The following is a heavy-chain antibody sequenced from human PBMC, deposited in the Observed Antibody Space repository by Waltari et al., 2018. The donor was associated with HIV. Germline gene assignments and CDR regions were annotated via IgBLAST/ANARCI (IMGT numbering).Heavy chain of an antibody. CDR3: TTVGGGTRDY. V-gene: IGHV3-15*01. CDR2: IKSNKGGGTT. J-gene: IGHJ4*02. CDR1: GFTFSDAG. Sequence: EVLLVESGGGLGKPGGSLRLSFAASGFTFSDAGMSWVRQAPGKGLEWVGRIKSNKGGGTTEYAAPVKGRFTISRDDSKTTLYLEMNSLKTEDTAVYYCTTVGGGTRDYWGQGTLITVSS. D-gene: IGHD3-16*01.